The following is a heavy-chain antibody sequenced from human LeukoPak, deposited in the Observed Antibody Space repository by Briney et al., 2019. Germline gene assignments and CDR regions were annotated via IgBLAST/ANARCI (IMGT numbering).Heavy chain of an antibody. J-gene: IGHJ6*04. V-gene: IGHV3-48*04. D-gene: IGHD3-10*02. Sequence: GGSLRLSCAASGFTFSNYWMTWVRQAPGKGLEWVSYISSSGSTIYYADSVKGRFTISRDNAKNSLYLQMNSLRAEDTAVYYCAELGITMIGGVWGKGTTVTISS. CDR2: ISSSGSTI. CDR1: GFTFSNYW. CDR3: AELGITMIGGV.